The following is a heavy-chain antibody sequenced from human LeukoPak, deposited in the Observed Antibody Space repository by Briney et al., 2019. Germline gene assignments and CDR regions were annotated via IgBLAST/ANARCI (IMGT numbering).Heavy chain of an antibody. D-gene: IGHD1-7*01. CDR2: IYYSGST. V-gene: IGHV4-59*08. CDR1: AGSMSSYY. CDR3: ARHSNWNYDY. Sequence: SETLYVTCTGSAGSMSSYYWCCIRQPPGNGLEWIGYIYYSGSTNYNPSLKSRVTISLDTSKNQFSLKLSSMTAADTAVYYCARHSNWNYDYWGQGTLVTVSS. J-gene: IGHJ4*02.